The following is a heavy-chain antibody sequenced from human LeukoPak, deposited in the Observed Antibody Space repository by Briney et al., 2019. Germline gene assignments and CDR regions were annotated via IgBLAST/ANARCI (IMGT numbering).Heavy chain of an antibody. D-gene: IGHD3-3*01. CDR1: GYTFTDHY. CDR2: MNPDSGDT. CDR3: ARVIEPWSGYYRENPFDD. V-gene: IGHV1-2*02. J-gene: IGHJ5*02. Sequence: ASVTVSCKASGYTFTDHYIHWVRLAPGQGLEWMGWMNPDSGDTNYAQKFKGRVTMTRDTSINTAYMDLSRLTSDDTAVYYCARVIEPWSGYYRENPFDDWGQGTLVTVSS.